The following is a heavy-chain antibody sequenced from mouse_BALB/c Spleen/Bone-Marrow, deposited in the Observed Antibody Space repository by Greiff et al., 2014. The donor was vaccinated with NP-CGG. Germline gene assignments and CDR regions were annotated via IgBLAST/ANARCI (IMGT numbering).Heavy chain of an antibody. CDR2: ISYSGST. J-gene: IGHJ3*01. CDR3: ATQGYYGNSWFAY. Sequence: VQLQQSGPSLVKPSQTLSLTCSVTGDSITSGYWNWIRKFPGNKLEYMGYISYSGSTYYNPSLKSRISITRDTSKNQYYLQLNSVTTEDTATYFCATQGYYGNSWFAYWGQGTLVTVSA. D-gene: IGHD2-1*01. V-gene: IGHV3-8*02. CDR1: GDSITSGY.